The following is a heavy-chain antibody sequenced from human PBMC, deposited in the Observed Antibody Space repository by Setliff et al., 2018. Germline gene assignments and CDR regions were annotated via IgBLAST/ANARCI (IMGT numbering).Heavy chain of an antibody. CDR2: TIPMFGST. CDR3: VRYVHFANHFDY. V-gene: IGHV1-69*05. CDR1: GDTFRSYG. J-gene: IGHJ4*02. Sequence: GASVKVSCKASGDTFRSYGISWVRQAPGQGLEWMGGTIPMFGSTTYAQKFQGRVTIITDESTTTAYMELSSLGSEDTAVYYCVRYVHFANHFDYWGQGTLVTVSS. D-gene: IGHD3-10*02.